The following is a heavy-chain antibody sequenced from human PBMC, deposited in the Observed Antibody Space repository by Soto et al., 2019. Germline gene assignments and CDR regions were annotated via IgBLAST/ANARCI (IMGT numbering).Heavy chain of an antibody. J-gene: IGHJ5*02. D-gene: IGHD7-27*01. V-gene: IGHV4-59*08. Sequence: PSETLSLTCTVSGGSISSYYWSWIRQPPGKGLEWIGYIYYSGSTNYNPSLKSRVTISVDTSKNQFSLDLSSVTVADTAVYYCARTGDPNWFDPWGQGTLVTVSS. CDR3: ARTGDPNWFDP. CDR1: GGSISSYY. CDR2: IYYSGST.